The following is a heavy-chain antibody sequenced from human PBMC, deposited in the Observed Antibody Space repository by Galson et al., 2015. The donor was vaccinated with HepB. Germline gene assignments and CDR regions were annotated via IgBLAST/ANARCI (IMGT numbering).Heavy chain of an antibody. V-gene: IGHV3-21*01. J-gene: IGHJ4*02. D-gene: IGHD5-18*01. CDR2: ISSSSSYI. CDR3: AKRREAGVDIPMAIDY. CDR1: GFTFSSYS. Sequence: SLRLSCAASGFTFSSYSMNWVRQAPGKGLEWVSSISSSSSYIYYADSVKGRFTISRDNAKNSLYLQMNSLRAEDTALYYCAKRREAGVDIPMAIDYWGQGTLVTVFS.